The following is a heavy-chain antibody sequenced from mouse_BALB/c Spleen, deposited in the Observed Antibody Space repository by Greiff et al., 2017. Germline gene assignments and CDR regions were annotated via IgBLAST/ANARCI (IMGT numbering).Heavy chain of an antibody. CDR2: ISYSGST. D-gene: IGHD2-3*01. CDR3: ARGYDGGYYAMDY. V-gene: IGHV3-8*02. Sequence: VQLKESGPSLVKPSQTLSLTCSVTGDSITSGYWNWIRKFPGNKLEYMGYISYSGSTYYNPSLKSRISITRDTSKNQYYLQLNSVTTEDTATYYCARGYDGGYYAMDYWGQGTSVTVSS. J-gene: IGHJ4*01. CDR1: GDSITSGY.